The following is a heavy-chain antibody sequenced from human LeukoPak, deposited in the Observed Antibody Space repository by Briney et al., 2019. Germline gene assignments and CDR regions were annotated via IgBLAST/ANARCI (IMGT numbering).Heavy chain of an antibody. Sequence: SETLSLTCTVSGDSFSSGYWSWIRQSPGEGLEWIGYTSHSDSTRYNPSLKSRVTMSIDTSMNQFSLKVTSATAADTAVYYCARGSSRFDCWGQGTLVTVSS. J-gene: IGHJ4*02. V-gene: IGHV4-59*01. CDR3: ARGSSRFDC. CDR1: GDSFSSGY. CDR2: TSHSDST. D-gene: IGHD6-13*01.